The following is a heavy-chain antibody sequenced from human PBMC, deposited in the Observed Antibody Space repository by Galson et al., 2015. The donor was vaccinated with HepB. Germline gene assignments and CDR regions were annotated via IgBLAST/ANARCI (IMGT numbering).Heavy chain of an antibody. J-gene: IGHJ4*01. D-gene: IGHD6-25*01. Sequence: SLRLSCAVSGFAFNRYGMHWVRQAPGKGREWVALIWANGGNGYYSTSVLGRFTISRYNSKNTLFLEMNSLRAEATAVYYCVREMAIAALASFDLWGHGTLVTVSS. V-gene: IGHV3-33*01. CDR1: GFAFNRYG. CDR2: IWANGGNG. CDR3: VREMAIAALASFDL.